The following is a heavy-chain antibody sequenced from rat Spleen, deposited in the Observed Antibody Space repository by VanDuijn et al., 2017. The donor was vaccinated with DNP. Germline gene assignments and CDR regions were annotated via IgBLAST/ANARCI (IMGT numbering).Heavy chain of an antibody. J-gene: IGHJ3*01. D-gene: IGHD1-11*01. CDR3: ATGVYGGYEDWFAY. V-gene: IGHV5S10*01. CDR1: GFTFSDYN. CDR2: ISYDGRST. Sequence: EVQLVESGGGLVQPGRSLKLSCTASGFTFSDYNMAWVRQAPKKGLEWVATISYDGRSTSHRDSVTGRFTISRDNAKSTLSLQMDSLRSEDTATYYCATGVYGGYEDWFAYWGQGTLVTVSS.